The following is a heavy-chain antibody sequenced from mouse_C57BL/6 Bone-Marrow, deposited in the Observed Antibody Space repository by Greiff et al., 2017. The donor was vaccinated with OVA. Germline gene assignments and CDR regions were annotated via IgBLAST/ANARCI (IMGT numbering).Heavy chain of an antibody. D-gene: IGHD2-1*01. J-gene: IGHJ3*01. CDR1: GYTFTSYW. Sequence: QVHVKQPGAELVRPGSSVKLSCKASGYTFTSYWMDWVKQRPGQGLEWIGNIYPSDSETHYNQKFKDKATLTVDKSSSTAYMQLSSLTSEDSAVYYCARRGRWYPFAYWGQGTLVTVSA. CDR2: IYPSDSET. V-gene: IGHV1-61*01. CDR3: ARRGRWYPFAY.